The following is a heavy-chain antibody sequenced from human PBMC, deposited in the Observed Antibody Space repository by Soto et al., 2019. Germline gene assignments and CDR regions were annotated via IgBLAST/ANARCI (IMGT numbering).Heavy chain of an antibody. CDR3: ARGPPYCSGGSCLAYYFDY. CDR1: GGSFSGYY. V-gene: IGHV4-34*01. D-gene: IGHD2-15*01. Sequence: SETLSLTCAVYGGSFSGYYWSWIRQPPGKGLEWIGEINHSGSTNYNPSLKSRVTKSVDTSKNQFSLKLSSVTAADTAVYYCARGPPYCSGGSCLAYYFDYWGQGTLVTVSS. J-gene: IGHJ4*02. CDR2: INHSGST.